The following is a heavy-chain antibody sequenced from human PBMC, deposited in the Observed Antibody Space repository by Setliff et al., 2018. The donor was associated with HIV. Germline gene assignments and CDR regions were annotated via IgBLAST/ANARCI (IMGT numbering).Heavy chain of an antibody. CDR2: MYKGGKT. V-gene: IGHV3-66*02. CDR3: AKGGYGGAYYVAGY. D-gene: IGHD5-18*01. CDR1: RLDFNNYW. Sequence: GGSLRLSCAASRLDFNNYWMCWVRQAPGKGLEWVTVMYKGGKTYYADFVKGRFTIARDDSKNTVSLQMTNLGTGDTATYYCAKGGYGGAYYVAGYWGQGTLVTVSS. J-gene: IGHJ4*02.